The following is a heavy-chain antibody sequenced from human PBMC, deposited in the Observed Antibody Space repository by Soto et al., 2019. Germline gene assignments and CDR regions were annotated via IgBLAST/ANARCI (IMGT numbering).Heavy chain of an antibody. CDR3: ARDIPAYYRHYGMDV. CDR1: VFTFSIYS. CDR2: ISSSSSYI. J-gene: IGHJ6*02. Sequence: PWGSLRVSCAASVFTFSIYSMNWVRQAPGKGLEWVSSISSSSSYIYYADSVKGRFTISRDNAKNSLYLQMNSLRAEDTAVYYCARDIPAYYRHYGMDVWGRGTPVTVSS. D-gene: IGHD3-22*01. V-gene: IGHV3-21*01.